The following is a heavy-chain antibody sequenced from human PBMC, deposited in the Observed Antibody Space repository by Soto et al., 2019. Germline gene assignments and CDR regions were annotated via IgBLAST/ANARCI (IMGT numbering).Heavy chain of an antibody. CDR3: TTPRPATYYDFWSGYSNYYYGMDV. D-gene: IGHD3-3*01. J-gene: IGHJ6*02. V-gene: IGHV3-15*01. CDR2: IKSKTDGGTT. CDR1: GFTFSNAW. Sequence: GGSLRLSCAASGFTFSNAWMSWVRQAPGKGLEWVGRIKSKTDGGTTDYAAPVKGRFTISRDDSKNTLYLQMNSLKTEDTAVYYCTTPRPATYYDFWSGYSNYYYGMDVWGQGTTVTVSS.